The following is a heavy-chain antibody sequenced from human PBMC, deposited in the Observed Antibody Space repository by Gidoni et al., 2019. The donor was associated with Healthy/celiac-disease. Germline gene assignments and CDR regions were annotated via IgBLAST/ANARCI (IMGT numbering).Heavy chain of an antibody. J-gene: IGHJ4*02. D-gene: IGHD3-3*01. V-gene: IGHV3-11*01. CDR3: ARGEITIFGVAKEAGY. Sequence: QVQLVQSGGGLVKPGGSLRLSGAASGLNFSDYYISWIRQDPGKGLEWVSYISSSVSTIYYADSVKGLFTISRDNAKNSLYLQMNSLRAEDTAVYYCARGEITIFGVAKEAGYWGQGTLVTVSS. CDR2: ISSSVSTI. CDR1: GLNFSDYY.